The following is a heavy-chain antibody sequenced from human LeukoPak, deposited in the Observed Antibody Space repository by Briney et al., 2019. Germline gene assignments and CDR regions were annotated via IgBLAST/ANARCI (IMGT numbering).Heavy chain of an antibody. D-gene: IGHD5-18*01. CDR1: GGTFSSYA. V-gene: IGHV1-69*01. Sequence: ASVKISCKASGGTFSSYAISWVRQAPVQKLEWMGGIIPIFGTANYAQKFQGRVTITADESTSTAYMELSSLRSEDTAVYYCARSSGYSYGYLSDYWGQGTLVTVSS. CDR3: ARSSGYSYGYLSDY. CDR2: IIPIFGTA. J-gene: IGHJ4*02.